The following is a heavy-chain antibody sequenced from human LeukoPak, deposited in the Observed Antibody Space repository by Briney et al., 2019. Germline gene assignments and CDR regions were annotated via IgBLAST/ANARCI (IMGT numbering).Heavy chain of an antibody. Sequence: GGSLRLSCAASGFTFSSYAMSWVRQAPGKGLEWVSAIYGGGSTYYADSVKGRFTISRDTPKNTLYLQMNSLRVEDTAVYYCARVGAFGELLSHFDYWGQGTLVTVSS. CDR2: IYGGGST. CDR3: ARVGAFGELLSHFDY. V-gene: IGHV3-23*01. CDR1: GFTFSSYA. J-gene: IGHJ4*02. D-gene: IGHD3-10*01.